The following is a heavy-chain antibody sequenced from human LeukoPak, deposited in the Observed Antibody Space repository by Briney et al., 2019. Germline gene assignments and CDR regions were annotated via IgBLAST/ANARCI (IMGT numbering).Heavy chain of an antibody. J-gene: IGHJ5*02. Sequence: ASVKVSCKASGYTFTSYYIHWVRQAPGQGLEWMGLINPGDGSTGYAQKFQGRVTMTRDTSTSTVYMELSSLRSEDTAVYYCARDDMYYDSSGYYNWFDPWGQGTLVTVSS. V-gene: IGHV1-46*01. CDR2: INPGDGST. CDR3: ARDDMYYDSSGYYNWFDP. CDR1: GYTFTSYY. D-gene: IGHD3-22*01.